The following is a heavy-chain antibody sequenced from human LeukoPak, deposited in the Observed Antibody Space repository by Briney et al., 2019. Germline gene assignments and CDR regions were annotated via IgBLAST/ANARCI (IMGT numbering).Heavy chain of an antibody. V-gene: IGHV1-2*02. J-gene: IGHJ4*02. CDR1: GYTFTGYY. CDR3: ASQLFAYYDSSGADY. D-gene: IGHD3-22*01. CDR2: INPNSGGT. Sequence: ASVKVSCKASGYTFTGYYMHWVRQAPGQGLEWMGWINPNSGGTNYARKFQGRVTMTRDTSISTAYMELSRLRSDDTAVYYCASQLFAYYDSSGADYWGQGTLVTVSS.